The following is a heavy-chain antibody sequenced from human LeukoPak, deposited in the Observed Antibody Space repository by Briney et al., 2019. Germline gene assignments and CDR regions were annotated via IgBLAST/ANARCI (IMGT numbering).Heavy chain of an antibody. CDR2: IYYSGST. CDR1: GGSISSTGYY. CDR3: ARLFDY. J-gene: IGHJ4*02. V-gene: IGHV4-39*01. Sequence: PSESLSLTCTVSGGSISSTGYYWGWIRQSPGKGLEWIGSIYYSGSTYYNPSLKSRVTISVDTSKNQFSLRVTSVTAADTAVYYCARLFDYWGQGTPVAVSS.